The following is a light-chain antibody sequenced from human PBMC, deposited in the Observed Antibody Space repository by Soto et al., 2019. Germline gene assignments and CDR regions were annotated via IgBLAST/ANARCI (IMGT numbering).Light chain of an antibody. CDR1: QSVSSY. Sequence: ETELTQSTATLSFSPREGPTLYCRASQSVSSYLAWYQQKPGQAPRLLIYDASNRATGIPARFSGSGSGTDFTLTISSLEPEDFAVYYCQQRSNWPTTFGQGTRLE. CDR3: QQRSNWPTT. J-gene: IGKJ5*01. CDR2: DAS. V-gene: IGKV3-11*01.